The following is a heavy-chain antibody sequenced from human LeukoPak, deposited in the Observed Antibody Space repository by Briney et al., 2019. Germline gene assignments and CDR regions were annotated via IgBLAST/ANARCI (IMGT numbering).Heavy chain of an antibody. J-gene: IGHJ5*02. V-gene: IGHV4-34*01. Sequence: PSETLSLTCTVSGGSISSYYWSWIRQPPGKGLEWIGEINHSGSTNYNPSLKSRVTISVDTSKNQFSLKLSSVTAADTAVYYCARGPIWYGVWFDPWGQGTLVTVSS. D-gene: IGHD3-10*01. CDR3: ARGPIWYGVWFDP. CDR1: GGSISSYY. CDR2: INHSGST.